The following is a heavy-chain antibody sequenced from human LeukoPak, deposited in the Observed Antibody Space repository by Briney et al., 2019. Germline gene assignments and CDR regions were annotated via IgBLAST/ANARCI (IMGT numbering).Heavy chain of an antibody. CDR1: GGSISSGGYY. J-gene: IGHJ4*02. V-gene: IGHV4-31*03. CDR3: ARYLRSGGTCDLDF. D-gene: IGHD2-15*01. CDR2: IYYSGST. Sequence: SVTPSLTCTVSGGSISSGGYYWSWIRQHPGKGLEWIGYIYYSGSTYYNPSLKSRVTISVDTSKNQFSLKLISVTAADTAVYYCARYLRSGGTCDLDFWGQGTLVTVSS.